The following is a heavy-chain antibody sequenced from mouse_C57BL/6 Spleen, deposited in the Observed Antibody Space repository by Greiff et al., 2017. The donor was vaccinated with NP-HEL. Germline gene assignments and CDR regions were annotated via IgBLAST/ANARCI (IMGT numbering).Heavy chain of an antibody. CDR3: AREDYGSSWGY. D-gene: IGHD1-1*01. J-gene: IGHJ2*01. CDR1: GYTFTSYW. V-gene: IGHV1-50*01. CDR2: IDPSDSYT. Sequence: QVQLQQPGAELVKPGASVKLSCKASGYTFTSYWMQWVKQRPGQGLEWIGEIDPSDSYTNYNQKFKGKATLTVDTSSSTAYMQLSSLTSEDSAVYYCAREDYGSSWGYWGQGTTLTVSS.